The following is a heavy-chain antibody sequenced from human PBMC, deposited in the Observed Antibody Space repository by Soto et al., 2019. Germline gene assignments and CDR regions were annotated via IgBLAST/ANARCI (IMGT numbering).Heavy chain of an antibody. CDR2: IGGSGGST. CDR1: GFTFSSYA. J-gene: IGHJ4*02. CDR3: AKDFSSSSKADY. Sequence: GGSLRLSCAASGFTFSSYAMRWVRQPPGMGLEWVSSIGGSGGSTSYADSVKGRFTISRDNSKNTLYLQMNSLRAEDTAVYYCAKDFSSSSKADYWGQGTLVTVSS. D-gene: IGHD6-6*01. V-gene: IGHV3-23*01.